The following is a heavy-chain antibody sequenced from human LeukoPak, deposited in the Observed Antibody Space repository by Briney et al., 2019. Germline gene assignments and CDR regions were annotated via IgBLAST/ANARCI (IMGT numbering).Heavy chain of an antibody. J-gene: IGHJ5*02. CDR3: ARTYYDILTGYLEVLNWFDP. D-gene: IGHD3-9*01. CDR2: INPSGGGT. V-gene: IGHV1-46*01. Sequence: GASVKVSCKASGYTFTSYYIHWVRQAPGQGLEWMGVINPSGGGTSYAQKFQGRVTMTGDMSTSTVYMELRSLRSDDTAVYYCARTYYDILTGYLEVLNWFDPWGQGTLVTVSS. CDR1: GYTFTSYY.